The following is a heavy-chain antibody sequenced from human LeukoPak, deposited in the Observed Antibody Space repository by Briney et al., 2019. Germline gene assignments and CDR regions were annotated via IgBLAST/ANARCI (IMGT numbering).Heavy chain of an antibody. CDR2: IRYDGSNK. Sequence: GGSLRLSCAASGFTFSSYGMHWVRQAPGKGLGWVGFIRYDGSNKYYADSVKGRFTISRDNSKNTLYLQMNSLRAEDTAVYYCEAATFDYWGQGTLVTVSS. V-gene: IGHV3-30*02. CDR1: GFTFSSYG. CDR3: EAATFDY. D-gene: IGHD6-25*01. J-gene: IGHJ4*02.